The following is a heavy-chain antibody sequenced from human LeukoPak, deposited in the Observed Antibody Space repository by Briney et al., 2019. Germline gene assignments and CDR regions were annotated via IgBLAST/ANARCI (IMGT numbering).Heavy chain of an antibody. J-gene: IGHJ4*02. CDR1: GGSISSGDYY. CDR2: ISYSGST. CDR3: ARGNELLTAYDY. D-gene: IGHD3-9*01. Sequence: SETLSLTCTVSGGSISSGDYYWNCIRQPPGKGLEWIGYISYSGSTYYSPSLQSRVTMSVDTSKRQFSLKLTSVTAADTAVYFCARGNELLTAYDYWGPGTLITVSS. V-gene: IGHV4-30-4*08.